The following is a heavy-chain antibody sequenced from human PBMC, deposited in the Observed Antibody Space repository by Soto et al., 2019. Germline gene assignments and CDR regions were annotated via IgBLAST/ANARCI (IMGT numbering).Heavy chain of an antibody. CDR3: AKVRGSYYDSSGYYYFDY. Sequence: GGSLRLSCAASGFTFSSYAMSWVRQAPGKGLEWVSAISGSGGSTYYADSVKGRFTISRGNAKNTLYLQMNSLRAEDTDVYYCAKVRGSYYDSSGYYYFDYWGQGTLVTVSS. CDR2: ISGSGGST. D-gene: IGHD3-22*01. V-gene: IGHV3-23*01. J-gene: IGHJ4*02. CDR1: GFTFSSYA.